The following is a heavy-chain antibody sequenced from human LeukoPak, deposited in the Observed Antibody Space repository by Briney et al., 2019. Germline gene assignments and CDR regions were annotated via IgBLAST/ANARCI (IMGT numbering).Heavy chain of an antibody. Sequence: GGSLRLSCAASGFTFSSYAMSWVRQAPGKGLEWVSTIGGGGGPTYYADSVKGRFTISRDNSKNTLYLRMDSLRAEDTAVYYCARTGTTRSDAFDIWGQGTMVTVSS. J-gene: IGHJ3*02. V-gene: IGHV3-23*01. CDR3: ARTGTTRSDAFDI. CDR2: IGGGGGPT. D-gene: IGHD1-1*01. CDR1: GFTFSSYA.